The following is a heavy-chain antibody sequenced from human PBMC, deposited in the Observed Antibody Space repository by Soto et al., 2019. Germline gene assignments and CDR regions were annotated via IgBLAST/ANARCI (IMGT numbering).Heavy chain of an antibody. CDR1: GCTFSSYA. V-gene: IGHV3-23*01. CDR2: ISCSGGST. D-gene: IGHD4-17*01. CDR3: AKDDYGGAFDI. J-gene: IGHJ3*02. Sequence: PWGSLRLSCAASGCTFSSYALSWIRQAPGKGLEWVSAISCSGGSTYYAYSVNGRFTISRDTSKNTLYLLMNSPRAEDTAVYYCAKDDYGGAFDIWGQGTMVTVSS.